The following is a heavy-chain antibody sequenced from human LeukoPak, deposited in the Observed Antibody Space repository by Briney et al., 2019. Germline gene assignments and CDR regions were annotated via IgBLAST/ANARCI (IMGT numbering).Heavy chain of an antibody. Sequence: GGSLRLSCAASGFTFSSYEMNWVRQAPGKGLEWLSYISSGGSTIYYADSVKGRFTISRDNPKNSLYMRMNSLRAEDTAFYYCARGWFDSWGQGTLVTVSS. CDR2: ISSGGSTI. CDR1: GFTFSSYE. V-gene: IGHV3-48*03. J-gene: IGHJ5*01. CDR3: ARGWFDS.